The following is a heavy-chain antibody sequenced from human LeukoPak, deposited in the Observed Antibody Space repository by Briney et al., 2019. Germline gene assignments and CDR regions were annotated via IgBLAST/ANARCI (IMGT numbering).Heavy chain of an antibody. CDR1: GGSISSYY. CDR2: IYTSGST. D-gene: IGHD1-7*01. J-gene: IGHJ5*02. CDR3: ARDPGARNYFDP. Sequence: PSETLSLTCTVSGGSISSYYWSWIRQPAGKGLEWIGLIYTSGSTRYNPSLNSRVTVSVDTSNNQSSLKLSSVTAADTAVYYCARDPGARNYFDPWGQGILVTVSS. V-gene: IGHV4-4*07.